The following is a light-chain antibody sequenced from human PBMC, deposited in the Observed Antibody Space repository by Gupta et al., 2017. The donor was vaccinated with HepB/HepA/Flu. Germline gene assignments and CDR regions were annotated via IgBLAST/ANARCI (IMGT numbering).Light chain of an antibody. V-gene: IGLV1-40*01. CDR2: VTN. CDR1: SSNTGAGYD. CDR3: QSYENSLSGRRV. Sequence: QSVLTPPPSVSGAPGQRVTISCTGTSSNTGAGYDVHWYQPLPGTAPNLLNYVTNNRRSGASARFSASKSGTSAAMAITGLPPAEEADYYCQSYENSLSGRRVFGGGTKLTVL. J-gene: IGLJ3*02.